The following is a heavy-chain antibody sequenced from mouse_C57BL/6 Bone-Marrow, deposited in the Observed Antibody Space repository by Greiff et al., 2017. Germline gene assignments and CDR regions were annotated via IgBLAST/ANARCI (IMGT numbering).Heavy chain of an antibody. Sequence: QVQLQQPGAELVKPGASVKLSCKASGYTFTSYWMHWVKPRPGQGLEWIGMIHPNSGSTNYNEKFKSKDTLTVDKSSSTAYMQLSSLTSEDSAVYDCARGLLGRAYWGQGTLVTVSA. V-gene: IGHV1-64*01. J-gene: IGHJ3*01. CDR2: IHPNSGST. CDR3: ARGLLGRAY. D-gene: IGHD4-1*01. CDR1: GYTFTSYW.